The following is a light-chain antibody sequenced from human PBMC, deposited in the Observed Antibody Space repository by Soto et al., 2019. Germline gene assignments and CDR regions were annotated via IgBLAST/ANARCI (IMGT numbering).Light chain of an antibody. CDR2: EVN. V-gene: IGLV2-8*01. J-gene: IGLJ1*01. CDR3: SSFAVSNSFV. CDR1: GNDVGAYNY. Sequence: QSALTQPPSASGSPGQSVTISCTGTGNDVGAYNYVSWYQQHPGKAPKVMIYEVNKRPSGVPDRFSGSKSGNTASLTVSGLQAEDEADYYCSSFAVSNSFVFGTGTKVTVL.